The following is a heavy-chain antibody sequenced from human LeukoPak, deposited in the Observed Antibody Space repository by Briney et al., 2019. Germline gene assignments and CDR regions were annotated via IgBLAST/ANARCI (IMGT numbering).Heavy chain of an antibody. CDR3: GRAGADSSGYYTIDY. J-gene: IGHJ4*02. V-gene: IGHV4-30-4*08. CDR1: GGSISSGGYY. CDR2: IYYSGST. D-gene: IGHD3-22*01. Sequence: SSQTLSLTCTVSGGSISSGGYYWSWIRQHPGKGLEWIGYIYYSGSTYYNPSLKSRVSISVDTSKNQFSLRLSSVTAADTAVYYCGRAGADSSGYYTIDYWGQGTLVTVSS.